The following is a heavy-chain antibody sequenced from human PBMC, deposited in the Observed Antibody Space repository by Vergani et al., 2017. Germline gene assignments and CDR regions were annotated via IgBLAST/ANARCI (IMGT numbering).Heavy chain of an antibody. D-gene: IGHD6-13*01. Sequence: EVQLLESGGGLVQPGGSLRLSCAASGFTFSSYAMSWVRQAPGKGLEWVSAISGSGGSTYYADSVKGRFTIYRDNSKNTLYLQMNSLRAEDTAVYYCAKDSSSWFRLGWFDPWGQGTLVTVSS. CDR1: GFTFSSYA. V-gene: IGHV3-23*01. J-gene: IGHJ5*02. CDR3: AKDSSSWFRLGWFDP. CDR2: ISGSGGST.